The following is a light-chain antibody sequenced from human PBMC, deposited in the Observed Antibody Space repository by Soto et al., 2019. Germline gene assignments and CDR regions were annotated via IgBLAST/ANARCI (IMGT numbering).Light chain of an antibody. V-gene: IGKV3-15*01. CDR3: QQYNNWPS. CDR2: GAS. Sequence: EIVMTQSPATLSVSPGERATLSCRASQSVSSNLAWYQQKPGQAPRLLIYGASTRATGIPARFSGSVSGTEFTLTISSLQSEDFAVYYYQQYNNWPSFGGGTKVEIK. J-gene: IGKJ4*01. CDR1: QSVSSN.